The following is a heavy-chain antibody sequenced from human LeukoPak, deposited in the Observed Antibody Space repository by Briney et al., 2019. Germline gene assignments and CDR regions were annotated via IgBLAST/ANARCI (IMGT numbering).Heavy chain of an antibody. CDR2: IKQDGSEK. Sequence: GGSLRLSCAASGLIFSDAWMGWVRQAPGKGLEWVANIKQDGSEKYYVDSVKGRFTISRDNAKNSLYLQMNSLRAEDTAVYYCARSYFDYWGQGTLVAVSS. J-gene: IGHJ4*02. CDR1: GLIFSDAW. CDR3: ARSYFDY. V-gene: IGHV3-7*03.